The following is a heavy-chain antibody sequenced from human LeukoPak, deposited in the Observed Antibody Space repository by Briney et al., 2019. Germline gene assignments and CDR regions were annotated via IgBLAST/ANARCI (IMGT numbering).Heavy chain of an antibody. D-gene: IGHD6-6*01. V-gene: IGHV1-8*01. Sequence: ASVKVSCKASGYTFTSYDINWVRQATGQGLEWMGWMNPNSGNTGYAQKFQGRVTITRNTSISTAYMELSSLRSEDTAVYYCARGFSIAARNWFDPWGQGTLVTVSS. J-gene: IGHJ5*02. CDR2: MNPNSGNT. CDR1: GYTFTSYD. CDR3: ARGFSIAARNWFDP.